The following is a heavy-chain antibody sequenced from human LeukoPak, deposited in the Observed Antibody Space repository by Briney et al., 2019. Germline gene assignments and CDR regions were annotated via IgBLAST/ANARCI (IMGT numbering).Heavy chain of an antibody. Sequence: GGSLRLSCAASGFSFSTYAMSWVRQAPGKGLEWVSAIRDSGGSTYYADSVKARFTISRDNSKSTLFLQMNSLRVEDMAIYYCAKRTDNWNIGGPFDYWGQGTLVTVSS. CDR3: AKRTDNWNIGGPFDY. J-gene: IGHJ4*02. CDR2: IRDSGGST. D-gene: IGHD1/OR15-1a*01. V-gene: IGHV3-23*01. CDR1: GFSFSTYA.